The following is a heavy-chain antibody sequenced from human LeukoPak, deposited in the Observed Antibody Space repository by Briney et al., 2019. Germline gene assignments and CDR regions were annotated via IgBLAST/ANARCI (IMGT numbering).Heavy chain of an antibody. CDR1: GFMFSSYW. J-gene: IGHJ5*02. D-gene: IGHD3-22*01. CDR2: MNQDGSEN. CDR3: AKDEEYYYDSSGYYYFWFDP. Sequence: LRLSCAASGFMFSSYWMTWVRQAPGKGLEWVANMNQDGSENYYVDSVKGRFTISRDNAKNSLYLQMNSLRAEDTAVYYCAKDEEYYYDSSGYYYFWFDPWGQGTLVTVSS. V-gene: IGHV3-7*03.